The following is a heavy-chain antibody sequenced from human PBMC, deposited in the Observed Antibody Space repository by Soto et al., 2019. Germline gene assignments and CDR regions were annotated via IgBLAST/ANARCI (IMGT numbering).Heavy chain of an antibody. CDR1: GLSVGNNY. Sequence: EVQLVESGGGVVQPGGSLRLSCAASGLSVGNNYMSWVRQAPGKGLEWVSVIYSGSTTHYEDSVKGRFSISRDSSRNMVYLQMNSLRVEDTAVYHCARGYWVQGYGAVTYFDYWCQGTLVTVSS. V-gene: IGHV3-66*01. CDR2: IYSGSTT. D-gene: IGHD3-10*01. J-gene: IGHJ4*02. CDR3: ARGYWVQGYGAVTYFDY.